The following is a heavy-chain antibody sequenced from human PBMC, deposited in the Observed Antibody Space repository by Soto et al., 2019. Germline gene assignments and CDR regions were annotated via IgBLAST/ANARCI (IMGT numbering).Heavy chain of an antibody. CDR1: GDTLSHYG. D-gene: IGHD5-18*01. V-gene: IGHV1-69*01. CDR2: TTAIRGTR. CDR3: AAEDSSDTGDH. Sequence: QVQLVQSGAEVKKPGSSVKVSCKASGDTLSHYGVSWVRQVPGKGLEWMGGTTAIRGTRDYAQKFQGRMTITSDESTTTSYRELNSLTADDTAAYYCAAEDSSDTGDHWGQGTLVTVSS. J-gene: IGHJ4*02.